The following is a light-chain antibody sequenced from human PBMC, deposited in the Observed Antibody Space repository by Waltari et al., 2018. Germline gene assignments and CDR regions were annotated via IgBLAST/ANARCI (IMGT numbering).Light chain of an antibody. V-gene: IGKV3-15*01. Sequence: VMTHSPATLSVSPGEAATLSCRASQSIGTTLAWYQQKPGQAPRLLIYDATTRATGSPARCSGSGSGTEFTLTIYDLQSEDLAVYYCQEYNYWPRPSCGGGTKVELE. CDR2: DAT. CDR1: QSIGTT. CDR3: QEYNYWPRPS. J-gene: IGKJ4*01.